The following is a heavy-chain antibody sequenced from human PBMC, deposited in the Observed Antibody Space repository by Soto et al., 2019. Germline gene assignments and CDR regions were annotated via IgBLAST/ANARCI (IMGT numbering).Heavy chain of an antibody. V-gene: IGHV4-59*01. CDR1: GDSISNSY. J-gene: IGHJ4*02. CDR3: AKYSGFVDS. CDR2: IYYTGSI. Sequence: QVQLQESGPGLVKPSETLSLICTVSGDSISNSYWSWIRQPPGKGLEWIGDIYYTGSINYNPSLKSRVTISMDTSKKQFSLKMTSVTAEDTAVYYCAKYSGFVDSWGQGTLVTVSS. D-gene: IGHD2-21*01.